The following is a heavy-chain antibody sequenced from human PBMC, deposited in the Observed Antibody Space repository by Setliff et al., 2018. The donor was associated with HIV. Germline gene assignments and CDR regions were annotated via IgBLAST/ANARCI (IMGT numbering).Heavy chain of an antibody. J-gene: IGHJ6*03. CDR1: GGSLKTYP. Sequence: SVKVSCKASGGSLKTYPINWVRQAPGQGLEWMGGFIPMLRTTAYAQKFQGRITTTTDESTNTSYMELSSLRSEDTAVYYCASLGGYYPYYYYYMDVWGKGTTVTVSS. CDR3: ASLGGYYPYYYYYMDV. V-gene: IGHV1-69*16. CDR2: FIPMLRTT. D-gene: IGHD3-3*01.